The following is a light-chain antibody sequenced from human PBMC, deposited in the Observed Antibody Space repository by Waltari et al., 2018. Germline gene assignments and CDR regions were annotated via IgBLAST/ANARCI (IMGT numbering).Light chain of an antibody. J-gene: IGLJ2*01. Sequence: FMLTHPHSASESPGKTVTLSCTRSSGNIPSNSVQWYQQRPGGAPTTIIYEDTQRPSGVPDRFSGSIDSSSNSASLTISGLITEDEADYYCQSYDLNSRVVFGGRTKLTVL. CDR3: QSYDLNSRVV. V-gene: IGLV6-57*03. CDR1: SGNIPSNS. CDR2: EDT.